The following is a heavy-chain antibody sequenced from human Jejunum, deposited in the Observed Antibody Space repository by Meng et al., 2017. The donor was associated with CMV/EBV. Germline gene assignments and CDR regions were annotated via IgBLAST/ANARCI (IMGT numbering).Heavy chain of an antibody. Sequence: GFTFSIYWMHWVRQVPGKGLVWGSRIDNGGKSTNYADSVKGRFTISGDNAKNTLYLQIDSLSAEDTAVYYCARPGMRCCSGFGYWGPGTLVTVSS. J-gene: IGHJ4*02. V-gene: IGHV3-74*01. D-gene: IGHD3-10*02. CDR2: IDNGGKST. CDR3: ARPGMRCCSGFGY. CDR1: GFTFSIYW.